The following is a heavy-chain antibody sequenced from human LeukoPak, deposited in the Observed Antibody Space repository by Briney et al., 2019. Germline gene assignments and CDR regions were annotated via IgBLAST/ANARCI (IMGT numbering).Heavy chain of an antibody. CDR3: ARSWGAKVTIRWAYFDY. D-gene: IGHD5-18*01. J-gene: IGHJ4*02. CDR1: GGSISGYY. V-gene: IGHV4-34*01. Sequence: SETLSLTCAVYGGSISGYYWSWIRQPRGKGLEWIGEINHSGSTNYNPSLKSRVTISVDTSKNQFSLKLSSVTAADTAVYYCARSWGAKVTIRWAYFDYWGQGTLVTVSS. CDR2: INHSGST.